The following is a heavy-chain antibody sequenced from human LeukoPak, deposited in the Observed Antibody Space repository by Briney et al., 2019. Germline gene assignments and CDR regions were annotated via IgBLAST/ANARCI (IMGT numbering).Heavy chain of an antibody. J-gene: IGHJ4*02. D-gene: IGHD3-16*01. V-gene: IGHV4-39*07. CDR2: IYYSGST. CDR3: ARDIGGPGY. Sequence: SETLSLTCTVSGGSISSSSYYWGWIRQPPGKGLEWIGSIYYSGSTYYNPSLKSRVTISVDTSKNQFSLKLNSVTAADTAMYYCARDIGGPGYWGQGTLVTVSS. CDR1: GGSISSSSYY.